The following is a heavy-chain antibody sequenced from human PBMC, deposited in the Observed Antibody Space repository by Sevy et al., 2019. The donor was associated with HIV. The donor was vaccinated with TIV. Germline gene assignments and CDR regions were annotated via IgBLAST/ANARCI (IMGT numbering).Heavy chain of an antibody. D-gene: IGHD3-10*01. CDR2: IYYSGST. V-gene: IGHV4-59*13. CDR3: GRFNYCGNSCLYYYYGMDV. Sequence: SETLSLTCTVSGGSISSYYWNWIRQPPGKGLEWIGYIYYSGSTNYNPSPKSRVTISADTSKNQFTLKLISVTAADTAVYYCGRFNYCGNSCLYYYYGMDVWGQGTTVTVSS. J-gene: IGHJ6*02. CDR1: GGSISSYY.